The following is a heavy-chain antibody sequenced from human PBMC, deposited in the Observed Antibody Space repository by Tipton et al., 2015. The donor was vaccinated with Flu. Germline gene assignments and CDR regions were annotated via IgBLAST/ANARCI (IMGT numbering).Heavy chain of an antibody. CDR2: IYTSGRT. J-gene: IGHJ4*02. D-gene: IGHD3-22*01. CDR3: ASGYYYRGDY. Sequence: TLSLTCTVSGGSISSGSYYWSWIRQPAGKGLEWIGRIYTSGRTNYYPSLKSRVTMSVDTSKTQFSLKLSSVTAADTAVYYCASGYYYRGDYWGQGTLVTVSS. V-gene: IGHV4-61*02. CDR1: GGSISSGSYY.